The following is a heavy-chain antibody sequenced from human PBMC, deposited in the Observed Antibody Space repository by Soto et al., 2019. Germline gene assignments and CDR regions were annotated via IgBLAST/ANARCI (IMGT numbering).Heavy chain of an antibody. D-gene: IGHD6-13*01. CDR3: ASQRIAAAGYYYYYMDV. CDR2: INAGNGNT. J-gene: IGHJ6*03. V-gene: IGHV1-3*01. CDR1: GYTFTSYA. Sequence: QVRLVQSGAEVKKPGASVKVSCKASGYTFTSYAMHWVRQAPGQRLEWMGWINAGNGNTKYSQKFQGRVTITRDTSASTAYMELSSLRSEDTAVYYCASQRIAAAGYYYYYMDVWGKGTTVTVSS.